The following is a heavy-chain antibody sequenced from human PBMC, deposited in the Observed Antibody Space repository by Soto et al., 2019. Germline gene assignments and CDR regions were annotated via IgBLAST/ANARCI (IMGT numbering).Heavy chain of an antibody. CDR1: GFTFSTYS. CDR3: ARDVRLPDC. Sequence: EVQLVESGGGLVPPVGSLRLSCAASGFTFSTYSMNWVRQAPGKGLEWVSFISSTGETPYYADSVKGRLTISRDNAKNSLFLQMTSRTAEDTAVYYCARDVRLPDCWGQVTLVTVSS. J-gene: IGHJ4*02. CDR2: ISSTGETP. D-gene: IGHD3-10*02. V-gene: IGHV3-48*01.